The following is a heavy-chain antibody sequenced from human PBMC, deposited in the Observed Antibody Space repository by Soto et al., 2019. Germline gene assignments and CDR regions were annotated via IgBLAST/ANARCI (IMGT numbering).Heavy chain of an antibody. CDR3: ARALILTGYYIHDAFDI. D-gene: IGHD3-9*01. J-gene: IGHJ3*02. CDR2: IYYSGST. V-gene: IGHV4-59*01. Sequence: SETLSLTCTVSGGSISSYYWSWIRQPPGKGLEWIGYIYYSGSTNYNPSLKSRVTISVDMSKNQFSLKLSSVTAADTAVYYCARALILTGYYIHDAFDIWGQGTMVTVSS. CDR1: GGSISSYY.